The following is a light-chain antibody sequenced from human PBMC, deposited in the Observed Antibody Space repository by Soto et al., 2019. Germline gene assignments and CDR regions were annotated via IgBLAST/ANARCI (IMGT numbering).Light chain of an antibody. CDR3: AAWDNSLRWV. Sequence: QSVLTQPPSVSGTPGQRVTISCSGSSSNVGSNFVYWYQQFPGTAPKLLIYWTDQRPSGVPDRFSASKPGTSASLAISGLRSDDEADYYCAAWDNSLRWVFGGGTKLTVL. J-gene: IGLJ3*02. CDR2: WTD. V-gene: IGLV1-47*01. CDR1: SSNVGSNF.